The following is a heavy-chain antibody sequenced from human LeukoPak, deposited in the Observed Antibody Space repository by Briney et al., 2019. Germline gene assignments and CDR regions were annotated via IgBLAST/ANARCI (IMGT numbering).Heavy chain of an antibody. D-gene: IGHD2-15*01. CDR3: ARDREDIVVVVAAPYFDY. Sequence: GGSLRLSCAASGSTFSRYSMNWVRQAPGKGLEWVANIKQDGSEKYYVDSVKGRFTISRDNAKNSLYLQMNSLRAEDTAVYYCARDREDIVVVVAAPYFDYWGQGTLVTVSS. CDR2: IKQDGSEK. J-gene: IGHJ4*02. V-gene: IGHV3-7*01. CDR1: GSTFSRYS.